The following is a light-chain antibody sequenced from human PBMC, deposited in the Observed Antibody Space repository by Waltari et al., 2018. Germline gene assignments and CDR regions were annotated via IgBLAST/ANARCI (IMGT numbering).Light chain of an antibody. CDR1: QSVDAH. CDR2: DAS. V-gene: IGKV3-11*01. J-gene: IGKJ4*01. Sequence: EIVLTQTPANLSLSPGERATLSCRASQSVDAHLAWYQQKPGQAPRLLIYDASNRATGTPARFSGSGSGTDFTLTINSLEPEDFAVYYCQQRTNWPRLTFGGGTKVEIK. CDR3: QQRTNWPRLT.